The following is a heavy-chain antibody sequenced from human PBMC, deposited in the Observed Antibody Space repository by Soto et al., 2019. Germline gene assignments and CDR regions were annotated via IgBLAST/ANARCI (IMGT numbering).Heavy chain of an antibody. CDR2: VIPILGAS. CDR1: ADTFTGYT. D-gene: IGHD3-10*01. V-gene: IGHV1-69*08. Sequence: SVKVSCKASADTFTGYTVTWVRQAPGQGLERVGRVIPILGASNFAQKFQGRVTISADKSTDTAYMVLTGLTSVDIAVFYCARSRGSYYSNFDSWGQGTLVTVSS. CDR3: ARSRGSYYSNFDS. J-gene: IGHJ4*02.